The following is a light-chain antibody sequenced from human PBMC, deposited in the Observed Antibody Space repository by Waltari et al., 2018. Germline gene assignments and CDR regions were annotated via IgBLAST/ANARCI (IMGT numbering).Light chain of an antibody. CDR2: EDN. J-gene: IGLJ3*02. CDR1: NLGDKY. V-gene: IGLV3-1*01. CDR3: QAWDTNTYLV. Sequence: SHELTQPPSVSVSPGQTATITCSGNNLGDKYSCWYQQKPGQSPVLVIYEDNKRPSGIPGRFSCSTSGNTSTLTIGRTQPVDEANYYCQAWDTNTYLVFGGGTKLTVL.